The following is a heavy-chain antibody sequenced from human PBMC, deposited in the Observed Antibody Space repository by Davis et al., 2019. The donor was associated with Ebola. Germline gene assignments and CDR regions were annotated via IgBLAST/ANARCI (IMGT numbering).Heavy chain of an antibody. J-gene: IGHJ4*02. CDR1: GYTFTSYG. V-gene: IGHV1-18*04. CDR2: ISAYNGNT. D-gene: IGHD2-21*01. CDR3: AIGGIKGGFDY. Sequence: ASVKVSCKASGYTFTSYGISWVRQAPGQGLEWMGWISAYNGNTNYAQKLQGRVTMTTNTSTDTAHMELSGLRSEDTAIYYCAIGGIKGGFDYWGRGTLVTVSS.